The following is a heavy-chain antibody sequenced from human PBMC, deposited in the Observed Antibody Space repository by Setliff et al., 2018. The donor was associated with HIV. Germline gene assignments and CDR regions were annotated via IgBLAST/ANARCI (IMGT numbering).Heavy chain of an antibody. CDR1: GGSISSRY. D-gene: IGHD6-6*01. CDR2: IYHSGST. CDR3: ARKRLLGAARPYYFDY. V-gene: IGHV4-34*01. Sequence: SETLSLTCTVSGGSISSRYWSWVRQPPGKGLEWIGEIYHSGSTNYNPSLKSRVTISVDTSKNQFSLKLSSVTAADTAVYYCARKRLLGAARPYYFDYWGQGTLVTVSS. J-gene: IGHJ4*02.